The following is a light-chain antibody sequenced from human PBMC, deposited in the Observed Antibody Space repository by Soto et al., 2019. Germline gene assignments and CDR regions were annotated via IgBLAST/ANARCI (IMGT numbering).Light chain of an antibody. CDR2: GAS. Sequence: DIVLTQSPATLSLSPGERATLSCRVSQTTSPKYVAWYQQRRGLAPRLLVYGASKRAAGIPDRFRGSGSGTEFTLTISSLQSEDFAVYYCQQYNNWPPITFGQGTRLEIK. CDR1: QTTSPK. CDR3: QQYNNWPPIT. J-gene: IGKJ5*01. V-gene: IGKV3D-15*01.